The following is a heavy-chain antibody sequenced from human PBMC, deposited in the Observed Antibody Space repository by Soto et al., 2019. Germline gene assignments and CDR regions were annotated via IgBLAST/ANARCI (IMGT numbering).Heavy chain of an antibody. V-gene: IGHV1-69*12. D-gene: IGHD3-10*01. CDR3: ARGWFGESQGNFAN. J-gene: IGHJ4*02. CDR1: GGTFSSYA. Sequence: QVQLVQSGAEVKKPGSSVKVSCKASGGTFSSYAISWVRQAPGQGLEWMGGIIPIFGTANYAQKFQGRGTITADESTSTAYMGVSSLRSGDTAVDYWARGWFGESQGNFANWGQGTLVTVSS. CDR2: IIPIFGTA.